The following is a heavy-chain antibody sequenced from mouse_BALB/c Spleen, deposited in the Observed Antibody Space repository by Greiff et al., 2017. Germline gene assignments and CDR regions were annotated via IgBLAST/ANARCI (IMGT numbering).Heavy chain of an antibody. CDR1: GFNIKDYY. CDR2: IDPENGDT. J-gene: IGHJ3*01. V-gene: IGHV14-4*02. Sequence: EVQLQQSGAELVRSGASVKLSCTASGFNIKDYYMHWVKQRPVQGLEWIGWIDPENGDTEYAPKFQGKATMTADTSSNTAYLQLSSLTSEDTAVYYCNAEYGNRAWFAYWGQGTLVTVSA. D-gene: IGHD2-10*02. CDR3: NAEYGNRAWFAY.